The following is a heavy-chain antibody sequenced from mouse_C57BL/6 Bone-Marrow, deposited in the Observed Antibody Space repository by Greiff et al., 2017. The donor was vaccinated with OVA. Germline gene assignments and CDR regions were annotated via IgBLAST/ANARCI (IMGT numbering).Heavy chain of an antibody. V-gene: IGHV1-39*01. CDR3: ARTGYDYDAYYAMDY. Sequence: EVKLQESGHELVKPGASVKISCKASGYSFTDYNMNWVKQSNGKSLEWIGVINPNYGTTSYNQKFKGKATLTVDQSSSTAYMQLNSLTSEDSAVYYCARTGYDYDAYYAMDYWGQGTSVTVSS. D-gene: IGHD2-4*01. CDR1: GYSFTDYN. J-gene: IGHJ4*01. CDR2: INPNYGTT.